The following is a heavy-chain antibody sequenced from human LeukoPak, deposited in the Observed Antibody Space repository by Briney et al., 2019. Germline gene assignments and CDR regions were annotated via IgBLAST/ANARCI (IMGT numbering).Heavy chain of an antibody. CDR3: ASGYGYYDFWSGYYTGKDWFDP. CDR2: IYHSGST. CDR1: GYSISSGYY. D-gene: IGHD3-3*01. V-gene: IGHV4-38-2*02. Sequence: SETLSLTCTVSGYSISSGYYWGWIRQPPGKGLEWIGSIYHSGSTYYNPSLKSRVTISVDTPKNQFSLKLSSVTAADTAVYYCASGYGYYDFWSGYYTGKDWFDPWGQGTLVTVSS. J-gene: IGHJ5*02.